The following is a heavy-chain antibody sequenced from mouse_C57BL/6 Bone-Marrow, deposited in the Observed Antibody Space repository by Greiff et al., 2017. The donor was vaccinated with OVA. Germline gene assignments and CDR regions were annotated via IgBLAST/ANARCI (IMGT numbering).Heavy chain of an antibody. CDR1: GYTFTSYW. CDR2: IYPGSGST. CDR3: ARGIYYGNYVHWYFDV. Sequence: QVQLQQPGAELVKPGASVKMSCKASGYTFTSYWITWVKQRPGQGLEWIGDIYPGSGSTNYNEKFKSKATLTVDTSSSTAYMQLSSLTSEDSAVYYCARGIYYGNYVHWYFDVWGTGTTVTVSS. D-gene: IGHD2-1*01. J-gene: IGHJ1*03. V-gene: IGHV1-55*01.